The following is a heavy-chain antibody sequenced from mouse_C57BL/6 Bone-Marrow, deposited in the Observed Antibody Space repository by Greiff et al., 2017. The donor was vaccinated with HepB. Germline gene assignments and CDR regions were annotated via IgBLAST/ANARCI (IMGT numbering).Heavy chain of an antibody. CDR3: ARGAGSPPDY. CDR1: GYSITSGYY. Sequence: ESGPGLVKPSQSLSLTCSVTGYSITSGYYWNWIRQFPGNKLEWMGYISYDGSNNYNPSLKNRISITRDTSKNQFFLKLNSVTTEDTATYYCARGAGSPPDYWGQGTTLTVSS. D-gene: IGHD6-1*01. V-gene: IGHV3-6*01. J-gene: IGHJ2*01. CDR2: ISYDGSN.